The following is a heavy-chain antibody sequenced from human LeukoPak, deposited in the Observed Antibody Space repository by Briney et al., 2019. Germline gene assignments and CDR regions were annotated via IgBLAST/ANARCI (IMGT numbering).Heavy chain of an antibody. J-gene: IGHJ6*02. V-gene: IGHV1-46*01. Sequence: GASVKVSCKASGYTFTSYYMHWVRQAPGQGLEWMGLINPSGGSTSYAQKFQGRVTMTRDTSTSTVYMELSSLRSEDTAVYYCARVSGIAVAGPAGVDVWGQGTTVTVSS. CDR2: INPSGGST. CDR1: GYTFTSYY. CDR3: ARVSGIAVAGPAGVDV. D-gene: IGHD6-19*01.